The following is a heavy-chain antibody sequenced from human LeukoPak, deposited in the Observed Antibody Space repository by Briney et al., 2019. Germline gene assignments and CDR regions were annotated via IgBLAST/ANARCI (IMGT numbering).Heavy chain of an antibody. J-gene: IGHJ4*02. CDR3: TRYGGNSFSY. CDR1: GFTFGDSA. Sequence: PGGSLRLSCTASGFTFGDSAMSWVRQAPGKGLEWVGFIRSKAYGGTTEYAASVKGRFTISRDDSKSIAYLQMNSLKIEDTAVYYCTRYGGNSFSYWGQGTLVTVSS. D-gene: IGHD4-23*01. CDR2: IRSKAYGGTT. V-gene: IGHV3-49*04.